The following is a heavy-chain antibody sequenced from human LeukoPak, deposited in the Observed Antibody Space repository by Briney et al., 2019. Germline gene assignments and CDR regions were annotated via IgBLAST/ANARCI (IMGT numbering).Heavy chain of an antibody. J-gene: IGHJ4*02. V-gene: IGHV3-21*01. CDR3: ARGTSYDFWGGYPDTPHFDY. D-gene: IGHD3-3*01. CDR2: IISSTSYI. Sequence: GGSLRLSCAASGFTFSSYSMNWVRQAQGKGLGWVSSIISSTSYIYYADTVKGRFTISRDNTRNSLYLQMNSLRAEDSAVYYCARGTSYDFWGGYPDTPHFDYWGQGTLVTVSS. CDR1: GFTFSSYS.